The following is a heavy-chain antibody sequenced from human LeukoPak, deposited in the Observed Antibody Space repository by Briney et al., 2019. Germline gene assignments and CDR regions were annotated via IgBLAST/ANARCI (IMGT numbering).Heavy chain of an antibody. D-gene: IGHD3-3*01. CDR2: IYYSGST. Sequence: SETLSLTCTVSGGSISSYYWSWILQPPGKGLEWIGYIYYSGSTNYNPSLKSRVTISVDTSKNQFSLKLSSVTAADTAVYYCASLHYNFWSDSYTVSDYWGQGTLVTVSS. CDR3: ASLHYNFWSDSYTVSDY. J-gene: IGHJ4*02. CDR1: GGSISSYY. V-gene: IGHV4-59*08.